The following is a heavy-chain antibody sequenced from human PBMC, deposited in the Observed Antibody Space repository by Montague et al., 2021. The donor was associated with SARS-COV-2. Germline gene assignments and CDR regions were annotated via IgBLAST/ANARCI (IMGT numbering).Heavy chain of an antibody. D-gene: IGHD3-9*01. J-gene: IGHJ3*02. V-gene: IGHV4-34*01. CDR1: RGSFSNYY. CDR3: ARGRPVQGSFRHFDSISYGALDI. CDR2: INQGGAP. Sequence: SETRSLTCAVSRGSFSNYYWTWIRQSPGKGLEWIGEINQGGAPNYTPSLKSRVTISLDTSKKQISLKLYSVTVADTAVFFCARGRPVQGSFRHFDSISYGALDIWAQGSLVIVSS.